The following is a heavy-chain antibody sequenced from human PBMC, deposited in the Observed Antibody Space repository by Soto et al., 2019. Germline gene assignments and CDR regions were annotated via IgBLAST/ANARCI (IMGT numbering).Heavy chain of an antibody. V-gene: IGHV3-48*03. CDR3: ARGIQGLITIFGVVTNWFDP. J-gene: IGHJ5*02. D-gene: IGHD3-3*01. Sequence: EVQLVESGGGLVQPGGSLRLSCAASGFTFSSYEMNCVRQAPGKGLEWVSYISSSGSTIYYADSVKGRFTISRDNAKNSLYLQMNSLRAEDTAVYYCARGIQGLITIFGVVTNWFDPWGQGTLVTVSS. CDR1: GFTFSSYE. CDR2: ISSSGSTI.